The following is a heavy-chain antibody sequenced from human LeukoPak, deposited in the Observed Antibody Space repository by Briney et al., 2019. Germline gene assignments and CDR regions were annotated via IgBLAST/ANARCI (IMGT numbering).Heavy chain of an antibody. V-gene: IGHV4-34*01. J-gene: IGHJ5*02. CDR3: ARDTQARWFDP. CDR1: GGSFSGYY. CDR2: INHSGST. Sequence: SETLSLTCAVYGGSFSGYYWSWIRQPPGKGLEWIGEINHSGSTNYNPSLKSRVTISVDTSKNQFSLKLSSVTAADTAVYYCARDTQARWFDPWGQGTLVTVSS. D-gene: IGHD2-2*02.